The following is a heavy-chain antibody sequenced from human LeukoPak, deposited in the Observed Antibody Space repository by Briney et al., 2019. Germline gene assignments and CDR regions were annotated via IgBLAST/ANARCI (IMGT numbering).Heavy chain of an antibody. J-gene: IGHJ4*02. V-gene: IGHV4-30-4*01. CDR3: ARERYCSGGSCHTIN. CDR1: GGSISSGDYY. Sequence: SQTLSLTCTVSGGSISSGDYYWSWIRQPPGEGLEWIGYIYYSGSTYYNPSLKSRVTISVDTSKNQFSLKLSSVTAADTAVYYCARERYCSGGSCHTINWGQGTLVTVSS. D-gene: IGHD2-15*01. CDR2: IYYSGST.